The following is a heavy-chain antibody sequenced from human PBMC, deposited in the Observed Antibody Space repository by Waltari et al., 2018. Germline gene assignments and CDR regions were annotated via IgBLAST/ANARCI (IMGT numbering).Heavy chain of an antibody. CDR3: AREGGYCSGGSCRWFDP. J-gene: IGHJ5*02. Sequence: EVQLVESGGGLVKPGGSLRLSCAASGSAFSTYAMNWVRQAPGKGLEWVSAIDRTNYIYYAESGKGRFTISRDNAKNSLYLQMNSLRAEDTAVYFCAREGGYCSGGSCRWFDPWGQGTLVTVSS. D-gene: IGHD2-15*01. V-gene: IGHV3-21*01. CDR2: IDRTNYI. CDR1: GSAFSTYA.